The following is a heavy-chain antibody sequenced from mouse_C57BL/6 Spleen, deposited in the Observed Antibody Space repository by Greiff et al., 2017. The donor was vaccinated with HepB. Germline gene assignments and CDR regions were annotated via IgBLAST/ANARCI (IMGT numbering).Heavy chain of an antibody. Sequence: EVKLMESGGGLVKPGGSLKLSCAASGFTFSDYGMHWVRQAPEKGLEWVAYISSGSSTIYYADTVKGRFTISRDNAKNTLFLQMTSLRSEDTAMYYCALGSRFDYWGQGTTLTVSS. J-gene: IGHJ2*01. CDR2: ISSGSSTI. CDR3: ALGSRFDY. CDR1: GFTFSDYG. V-gene: IGHV5-17*01.